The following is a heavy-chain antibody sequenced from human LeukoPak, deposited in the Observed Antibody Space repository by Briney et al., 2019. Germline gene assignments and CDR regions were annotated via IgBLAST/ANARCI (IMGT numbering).Heavy chain of an antibody. CDR1: GFIFSDYY. V-gene: IGHV3-11*06. CDR2: ISGSSSHI. CDR3: ARDQIGSW. J-gene: IGHJ4*02. Sequence: KPGGSVRPDCEASGFIFSDYYLGWIRQASGQVLEWISYISGSSSHINYADSVKGRFTISRDNAKKSVYLQMDSLRVEDTAVYYCARDQIGSWWGQGTLVIVSS. D-gene: IGHD6-13*01.